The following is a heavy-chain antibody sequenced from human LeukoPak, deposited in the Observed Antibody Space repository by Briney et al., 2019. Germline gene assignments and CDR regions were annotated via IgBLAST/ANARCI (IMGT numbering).Heavy chain of an antibody. Sequence: SETLSLTCTVSGGSISSSSYYWGWIRQPPGKGLEWIGSIYYSGSTYYNPSLKSRVPISVDTSKNQFSLKLSSVTAADTAVYYCASGEYCSSTSCYSFGGVGWFDPWGQGTLVTVSS. D-gene: IGHD2-2*01. J-gene: IGHJ5*02. CDR1: GGSISSSSYY. CDR3: ASGEYCSSTSCYSFGGVGWFDP. CDR2: IYYSGST. V-gene: IGHV4-39*01.